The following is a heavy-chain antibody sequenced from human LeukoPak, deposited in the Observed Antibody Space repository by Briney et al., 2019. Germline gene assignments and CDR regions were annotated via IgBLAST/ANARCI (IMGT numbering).Heavy chain of an antibody. CDR3: ARGRVSSSTWYSTYYYYFYMDV. V-gene: IGHV4-59*01. Sequence: SETLSLTCSVSDDSITMYYWTWVRQPPGKGLEWIGNVDHTGSTNFNPSLNGRVSISRDTSKNLFSLRLRSVTAAGTAVYFCARGRVSSSTWYSTYYYYFYMDVWGKGTTVTVSS. CDR2: VDHTGST. D-gene: IGHD4-11*01. J-gene: IGHJ6*03. CDR1: DDSITMYY.